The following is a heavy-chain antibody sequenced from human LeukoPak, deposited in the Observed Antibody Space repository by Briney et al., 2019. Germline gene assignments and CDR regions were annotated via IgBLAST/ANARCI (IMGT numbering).Heavy chain of an antibody. V-gene: IGHV4-59*08. CDR2: IFYSGST. D-gene: IGHD3/OR15-3a*01. CDR1: GDSISRYY. CDR3: ARQTGSGLFTLP. J-gene: IGHJ4*02. Sequence: SETLSLTCTVSGDSISRYYWSWIRQPPGKGLEWIGYIFYSGSTNYNPSLESRVTISVDTSKNQISLRLTSVTATDTAMYYCARQTGSGLFTLPGGQGTLVTVSS.